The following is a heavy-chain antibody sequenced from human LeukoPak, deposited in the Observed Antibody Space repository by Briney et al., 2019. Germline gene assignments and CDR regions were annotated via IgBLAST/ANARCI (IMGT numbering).Heavy chain of an antibody. CDR3: AKDPNDYGDGDAFDI. J-gene: IGHJ3*02. D-gene: IGHD4-17*01. CDR1: GFTFSSHW. CDR2: ISGSGGST. V-gene: IGHV3-23*01. Sequence: PGGSXRLSCADSGFTFSSHWMHWVRQAPGKGLVWVSAISGSGGSTYYADSVKGRFTISRDNSKNTLYLQMNSLRAEDTAVYYCAKDPNDYGDGDAFDIWGQGTMVTVSS.